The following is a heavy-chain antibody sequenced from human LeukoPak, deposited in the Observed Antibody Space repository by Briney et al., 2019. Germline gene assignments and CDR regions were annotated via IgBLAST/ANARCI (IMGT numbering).Heavy chain of an antibody. CDR2: ISGSGGST. J-gene: IGHJ4*02. CDR1: GFTFSSYA. V-gene: IGHV3-23*01. Sequence: QPGGSLRLSCAASGFTFSSYAMSGVRQAPGKGLEWVSAISGSGGSTYYADSVKARFTISRDNSKNTLYLQMNSLRAEDTAVYYCARDSSWFGERLDYFDYWGQGTLVTVSS. CDR3: ARDSSWFGERLDYFDY. D-gene: IGHD3-10*01.